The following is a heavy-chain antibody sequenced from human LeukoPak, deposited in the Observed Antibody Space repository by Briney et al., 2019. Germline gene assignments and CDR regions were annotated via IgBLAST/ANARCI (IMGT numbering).Heavy chain of an antibody. CDR3: ARGSGWYADY. J-gene: IGHJ4*02. V-gene: IGHV4-31*03. CDR1: GDSVSGGAYY. CDR2: MYYSGSS. Sequence: PSETLSLTCTVSGDSVSGGAYYWSWIRQHPGKGLEWIGYMYYSGSSYYNPSLKSRVTISVDTSKNQFSLKLSSVTAADTAVYYCARGSGWYADYWGQGTLVTVSS. D-gene: IGHD6-19*01.